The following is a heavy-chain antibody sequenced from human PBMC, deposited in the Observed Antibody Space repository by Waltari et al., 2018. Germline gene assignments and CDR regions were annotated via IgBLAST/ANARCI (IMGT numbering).Heavy chain of an antibody. CDR1: GGAFSGYY. CDR2: INHSGSA. J-gene: IGHJ5*02. V-gene: IGHV4-34*01. Sequence: QVQLQQWGAGLLKPSETLSLTCAVHGGAFSGYYWSWIRQPPGKGLEWIGEINHSGSANYTPSLESRVTISADTPKKQFSLRLSSVTAADTAVYYCARRGTNYAGRKFDPWGQGTLVTVSS. CDR3: ARRGTNYAGRKFDP. D-gene: IGHD2-8*01.